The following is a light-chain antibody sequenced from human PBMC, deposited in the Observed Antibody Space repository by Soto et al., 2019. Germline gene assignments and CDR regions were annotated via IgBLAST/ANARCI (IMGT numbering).Light chain of an antibody. CDR1: SSNIGAGYD. Sequence: QSVLTQPPSVSGAPGQRVTISCTGSSSNIGAGYDVHWYQQLPGTAPKLLIYGTSNRPSGVPDRFSGSKSGTSASLAIPGRQAEDEADYYCQSYDSSLSVVFGGGTKVTVL. J-gene: IGLJ2*01. CDR2: GTS. CDR3: QSYDSSLSVV. V-gene: IGLV1-40*01.